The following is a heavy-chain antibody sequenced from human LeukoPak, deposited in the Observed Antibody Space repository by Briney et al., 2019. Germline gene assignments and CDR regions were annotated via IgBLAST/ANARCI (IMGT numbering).Heavy chain of an antibody. CDR1: GSSFSGYY. CDR2: INDSGST. D-gene: IGHD2-2*01. J-gene: IGHJ4*02. Sequence: SGTLALTCAVYGSSFSGYYWSWSRPPPGKGREGIGEINDSGSTNYNHSLKRRVTISVDTSKNQFSLKLSSVTAADTAVYYCARGFMPKPFDYWGQGTLVTVSS. CDR3: ARGFMPKPFDY. V-gene: IGHV4-34*01.